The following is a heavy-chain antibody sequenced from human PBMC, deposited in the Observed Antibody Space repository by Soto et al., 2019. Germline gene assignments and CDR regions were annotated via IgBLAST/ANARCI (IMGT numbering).Heavy chain of an antibody. D-gene: IGHD6-6*01. J-gene: IGHJ4*02. CDR2: IYYSGST. CDR1: GGSISSSSYY. Sequence: PSETLSLTCTVSGGSISSSSYYWGWIRQPPGKGLEWIGSIYYSGSTYYNPSLKSRVTISVDTSKNQFSLKLSSVTAADTAVYYCGSSSSHFPFSDYWGQGTLVTVSS. CDR3: GSSSSHFPFSDY. V-gene: IGHV4-39*01.